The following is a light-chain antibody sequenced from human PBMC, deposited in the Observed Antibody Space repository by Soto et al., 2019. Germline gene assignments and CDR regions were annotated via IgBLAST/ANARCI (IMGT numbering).Light chain of an antibody. J-gene: IGKJ1*01. Sequence: EIVITQSPATLSVSPGQGATLTCRASQPISRNLAWYQQKPGQAPRLLIYGTSNRETGIPDRCSGSGSGTDFSRTISSLEPGDLAVDYCQQYGSSTRTFGQGTKVDIK. CDR2: GTS. CDR3: QQYGSSTRT. V-gene: IGKV3-20*01. CDR1: QPISRN.